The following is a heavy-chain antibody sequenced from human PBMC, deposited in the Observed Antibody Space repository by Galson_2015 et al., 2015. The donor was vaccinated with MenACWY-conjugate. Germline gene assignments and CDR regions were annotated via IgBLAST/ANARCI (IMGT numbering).Heavy chain of an antibody. V-gene: IGHV3-21*01. D-gene: IGHD3-10*01. Sequence: SLRLSCAASGFTFSSYNMNWVRQAPGKGLEWVSSISSSSSYIYYADSVKGRFTISRDNAKNSLYLQMNSLRAEDTAVYYCARDLANNGSGSYLDYWGQGTLVTVSS. CDR3: ARDLANNGSGSYLDY. CDR1: GFTFSSYN. CDR2: ISSSSSYI. J-gene: IGHJ4*02.